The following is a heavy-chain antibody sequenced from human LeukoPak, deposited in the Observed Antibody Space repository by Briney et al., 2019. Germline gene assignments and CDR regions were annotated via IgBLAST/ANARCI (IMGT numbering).Heavy chain of an antibody. V-gene: IGHV3-23*01. Sequence: GGSLRLSCAASGFSFSSYAMSWVRQAPGKGLEWVSHISHDGGSTYYADPVKGRFTISRDNSKNTLYLQMSSLKDEDTAIYYCAKVKFYFDNWGQGTLVTVSS. J-gene: IGHJ4*02. CDR1: GFSFSSYA. CDR3: AKVKFYFDN. CDR2: ISHDGGST.